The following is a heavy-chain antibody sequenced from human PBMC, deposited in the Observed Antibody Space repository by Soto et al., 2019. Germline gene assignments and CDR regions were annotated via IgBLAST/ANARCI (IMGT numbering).Heavy chain of an antibody. J-gene: IGHJ6*02. D-gene: IGHD2-21*02. CDR2: IYYRGST. CDR1: GGSISSSSYY. Sequence: QLQLQESGPGLVKPSETLSLTCTVSGGSISSSSYYWGWIRQPPGKGLEWIGSIYYRGSTYYNPPLKSRVTISGDTAKNQFALKLSSGTAADTAVYYGARQGHSVVVTQYGMDVWGQGTTVTVAS. V-gene: IGHV4-39*01. CDR3: ARQGHSVVVTQYGMDV.